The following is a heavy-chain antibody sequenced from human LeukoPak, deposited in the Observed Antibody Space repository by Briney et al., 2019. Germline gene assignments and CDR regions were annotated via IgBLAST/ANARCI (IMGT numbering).Heavy chain of an antibody. CDR2: IYYPGDT. V-gene: IGHV4-39*01. D-gene: IGHD6-25*01. CDR3: ARHQRPHYYYLGV. Sequence: SDPLSLTCTVSDCSIRSSSYDWGWIRQPTGKGLEWIGSIYYPGDTYYNPSLKSRRVTLSLDTSKTQFSLRLSSVTVADADVPYCARHQRPHYYYLGVWGKGSVVTVSS. CDR1: DCSIRSSSYD. J-gene: IGHJ6*03.